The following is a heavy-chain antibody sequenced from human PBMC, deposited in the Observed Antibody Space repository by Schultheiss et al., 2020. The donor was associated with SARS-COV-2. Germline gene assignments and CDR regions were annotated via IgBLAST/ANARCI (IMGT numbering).Heavy chain of an antibody. CDR2: IIPIFGTA. CDR3: ARSRRPQTYNWFDP. CDR1: GYTFTNNG. V-gene: IGHV1-69*13. J-gene: IGHJ5*02. Sequence: SVKVSCKASGYTFTNNGINWVRQAPGQGLEWMGGIIPIFGTANYAQKFQGRVTITADESTSTAYMELSSLRSEDTAVYYCARSRRPQTYNWFDPWGQGTLVTVSS.